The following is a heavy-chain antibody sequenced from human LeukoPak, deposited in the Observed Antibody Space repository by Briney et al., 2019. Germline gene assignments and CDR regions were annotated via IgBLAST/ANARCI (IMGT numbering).Heavy chain of an antibody. J-gene: IGHJ4*02. CDR2: ISAYNGNT. CDR3: ARHLSTYYYDSSGYAFDF. D-gene: IGHD3-22*01. Sequence: GASVKVSCKASGYTFTSYGTSWVRQAPGQGLEWMGWISAYNGNTNYAQKLQGRVTMTTDTSTSTAYMELRSLRSDDTAVYYCARHLSTYYYDSSGYAFDFWGQGTLVTVSS. V-gene: IGHV1-18*01. CDR1: GYTFTSYG.